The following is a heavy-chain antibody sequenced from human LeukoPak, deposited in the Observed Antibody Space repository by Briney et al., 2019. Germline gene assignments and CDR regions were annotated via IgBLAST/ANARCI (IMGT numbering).Heavy chain of an antibody. CDR2: ISYDGSNK. Sequence: PGGSLRLSCAASGFTFSSYGMHWVRQAPGKGLEWVAVISYDGSNKYYADSVKCRFTISRDNSKNTLYLQMNSLRAEDTAVYYCAKPPGDSSGYPDYWGQGTLVTVSS. CDR3: AKPPGDSSGYPDY. CDR1: GFTFSSYG. V-gene: IGHV3-30*18. J-gene: IGHJ4*02. D-gene: IGHD3-22*01.